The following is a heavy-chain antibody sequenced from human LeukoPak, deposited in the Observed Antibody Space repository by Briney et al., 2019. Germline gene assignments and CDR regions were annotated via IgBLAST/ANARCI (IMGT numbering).Heavy chain of an antibody. CDR3: ARAKGNYYDSSGPRDWFDP. J-gene: IGHJ5*02. D-gene: IGHD3-22*01. CDR1: GGTFSSYT. CDR2: IIPILGIA. V-gene: IGHV1-69*02. Sequence: RASVKVSCKASGGTFSSYTISWVRQAPGQGLEWMGRIIPILGIANYAQKFQGRVTITADKSTSTAYMELSSLGSEDTAVYYCARAKGNYYDSSGPRDWFDPWGQGTRVTVSS.